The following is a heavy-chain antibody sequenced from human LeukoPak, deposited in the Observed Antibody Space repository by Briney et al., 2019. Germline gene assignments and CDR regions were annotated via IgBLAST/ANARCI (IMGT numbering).Heavy chain of an antibody. CDR1: GYSFSNDW. D-gene: IGHD3-22*01. CDR2: IYPGDSDT. J-gene: IGHJ3*02. V-gene: IGHV5-51*01. CDR3: ARPYDSSGYYNDAFDI. Sequence: GESLKISCKGSGYSFSNDWIGWVRQMPGKGLEWMGIIYPGDSDTRYSPSFQGQVTISADKSISTAYLQWSSLKASDTAMYYCARPYDSSGYYNDAFDIWGQGTMVTVSS.